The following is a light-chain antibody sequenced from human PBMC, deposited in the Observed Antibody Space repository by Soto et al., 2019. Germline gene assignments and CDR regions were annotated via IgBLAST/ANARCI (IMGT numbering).Light chain of an antibody. J-gene: IGKJ5*01. V-gene: IGKV3-11*01. Sequence: EIVLTQSPATLSFSPRERASLSCRASQSVSSYLAWYQQKPGQAPRLLIYDASNRATGIPARFSGSGSGTDFTLTISSLEPEDFAVYYCQQRSNWPITFGQGTRLAI. CDR2: DAS. CDR1: QSVSSY. CDR3: QQRSNWPIT.